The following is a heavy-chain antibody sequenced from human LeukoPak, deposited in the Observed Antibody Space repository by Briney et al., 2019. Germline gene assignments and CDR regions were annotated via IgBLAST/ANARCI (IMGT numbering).Heavy chain of an antibody. J-gene: IGHJ4*02. CDR2: IYSGGST. CDR3: ARDFRFGAYFDY. V-gene: IGHV3-53*01. Sequence: PGGSLRLSCAASGFTFSSYSMNWVRQAPGKGLEWVSVIYSGGSTYYADSVKGRFTISRDNSKNTLYLQMNSLRAEDTAVYYCARDFRFGAYFDYWGQGTLVTVSS. CDR1: GFTFSSYS. D-gene: IGHD3-10*01.